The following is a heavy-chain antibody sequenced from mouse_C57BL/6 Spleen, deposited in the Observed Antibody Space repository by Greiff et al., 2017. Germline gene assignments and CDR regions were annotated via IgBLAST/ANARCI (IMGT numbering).Heavy chain of an antibody. D-gene: IGHD1-1*01. CDR3: ARHVTTVVEDYFDY. CDR1: GFTFSSYG. CDR2: ISSGGSYT. V-gene: IGHV5-6*02. J-gene: IGHJ2*01. Sequence: EVKLEESGGDLVKPGGSLKLSCAASGFTFSSYGMSWVRQTPDKRLEWVATISSGGSYTYYPDSVKGRFTISRDNAKNTLYLQMSSLKSEDTAMYYCARHVTTVVEDYFDYWGQGTTLTVSS.